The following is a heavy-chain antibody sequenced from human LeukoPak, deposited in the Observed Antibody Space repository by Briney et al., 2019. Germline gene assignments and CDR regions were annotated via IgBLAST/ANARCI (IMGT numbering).Heavy chain of an antibody. CDR3: ARDPFHPGTYYDILTGYYSSY. CDR1: GYSISSGYY. D-gene: IGHD3-9*01. CDR2: IYHSGST. Sequence: SETLSLTCTVSGYSISSGYYWGWIRQPPGKGLEWIGSIYHSGSTYYNPSLKSRVTISVDTSKNQFSLKLSSVTAADTAVYYCARDPFHPGTYYDILTGYYSSYWGQGTLVTVSS. V-gene: IGHV4-38-2*02. J-gene: IGHJ4*02.